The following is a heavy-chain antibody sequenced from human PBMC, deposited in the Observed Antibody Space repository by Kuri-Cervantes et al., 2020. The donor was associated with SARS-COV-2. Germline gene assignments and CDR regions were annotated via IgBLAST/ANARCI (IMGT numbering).Heavy chain of an antibody. CDR2: ISSSSSTI. CDR3: ARDEWHYYGSGSYGPRYYYYGMDV. J-gene: IGHJ6*02. CDR1: AGSISSTN. D-gene: IGHD3-10*01. V-gene: IGHV3-48*01. Sequence: GGSLRLSCAVSAGSISSTNWWSWVRQAPGKGLEWVSYISSSSSTIYYADSVKGRFTISRDNAKNSLYLQMNSLRAEDTAVYYCARDEWHYYGSGSYGPRYYYYGMDVWGQGTTVTVSS.